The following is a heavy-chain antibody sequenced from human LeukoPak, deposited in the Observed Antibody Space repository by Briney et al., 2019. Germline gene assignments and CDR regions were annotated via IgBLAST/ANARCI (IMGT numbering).Heavy chain of an antibody. J-gene: IGHJ4*02. CDR2: IYYSGST. CDR3: ARGVGYCSSTSCYWEFDY. V-gene: IGHV4-59*01. D-gene: IGHD2-2*01. Sequence: PSETLSLTCTVSGGSISSYYWSWIRQPPGKGLEWIGYIYYSGSTNYNPSLKSRVTISVDTSKNQFPLKLSSVTAADTAVYYCARGVGYCSSTSCYWEFDYRGQGTLVTVSS. CDR1: GGSISSYY.